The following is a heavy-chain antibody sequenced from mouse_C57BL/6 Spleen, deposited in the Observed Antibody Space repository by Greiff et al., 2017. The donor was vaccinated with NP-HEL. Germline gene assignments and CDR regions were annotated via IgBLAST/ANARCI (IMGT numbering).Heavy chain of an antibody. D-gene: IGHD2-5*01. CDR1: GYTFTSYW. V-gene: IGHV1-52*01. J-gene: IGHJ4*01. CDR2: IDPSDSET. CDR3: ARKGYSNFSAMDY. Sequence: VQLQQPGAELVRPGSSVKLSCKASGYTFTSYWMHWVKQRPIQGLEWIGNIDPSDSETHYNQKFKDKATLTVDKSSSTAYMQLSSLTSEDSAVYYCARKGYSNFSAMDYWGQGTSVTVSS.